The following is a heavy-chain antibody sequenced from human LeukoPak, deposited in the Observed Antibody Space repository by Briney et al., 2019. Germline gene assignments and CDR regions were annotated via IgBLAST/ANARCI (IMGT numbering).Heavy chain of an antibody. CDR2: ISGSGGST. CDR1: GFTFSSYA. J-gene: IGHJ4*02. CDR3: ATSTGYTSGWYGVYFDY. V-gene: IGHV3-23*01. D-gene: IGHD6-19*01. Sequence: GGSLRLSCAASGFTFSSYAMSWVRQAPGKGLEWVSAISGSGGSTYYADSVKGRFTISRDNSKNTLYLQMNSLRGEDTAVYYCATSTGYTSGWYGVYFDYWGQGTLVTVSS.